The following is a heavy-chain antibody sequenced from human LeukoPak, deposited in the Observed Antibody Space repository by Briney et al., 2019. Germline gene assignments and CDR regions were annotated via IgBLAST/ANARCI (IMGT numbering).Heavy chain of an antibody. J-gene: IGHJ4*02. CDR3: ARGRHRVYYYDSSGYYFDY. CDR1: GGSFSGYY. V-gene: IGHV4-34*01. CDR2: INHSGST. Sequence: PSETLSLTCAVYGGSFSGYYWSWIRQPPGKGLEWIGEINHSGSTNYNPSLKSRVTISVDTSKNQFSLKLSSVTAADTAVYYCARGRHRVYYYDSSGYYFDYWGQGTLVTVSS. D-gene: IGHD3-22*01.